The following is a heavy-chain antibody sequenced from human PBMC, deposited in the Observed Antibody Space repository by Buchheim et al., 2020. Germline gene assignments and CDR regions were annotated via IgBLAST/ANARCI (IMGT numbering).Heavy chain of an antibody. CDR1: GDSISSSSYY. CDR3: ARSRYYDDLWGGYRYRPYDY. J-gene: IGHJ4*02. D-gene: IGHD3-16*02. V-gene: IGHV4-39*07. CDR2: VSYSGDT. Sequence: QLQLQESGPGLVKPSETLSLTCTVSGDSISSSSYYWGWIRQPPGKGLELIGSVSYSGDTYYNPSLKSRVTTSLDTSKNQFSLKLSSVTAADTAVYYCARSRYYDDLWGGYRYRPYDYWGQGTL.